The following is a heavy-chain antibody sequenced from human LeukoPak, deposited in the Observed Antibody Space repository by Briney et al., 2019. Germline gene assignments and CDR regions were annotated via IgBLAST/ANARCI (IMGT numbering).Heavy chain of an antibody. D-gene: IGHD6-19*01. CDR3: ARGVRGLVLRGRYYFDY. J-gene: IGHJ4*02. V-gene: IGHV4-31*03. Sequence: LSETLSLTCTVSGGSISSGGYYWSWIRQHPGKGLEWIGNNYYSGNTYYNPSLKSRVTISIDTSRNQFSLKLNSVTAADTAVYYCARGVRGLVLRGRYYFDYWGQGTLVTVSS. CDR1: GGSISSGGYY. CDR2: NYYSGNT.